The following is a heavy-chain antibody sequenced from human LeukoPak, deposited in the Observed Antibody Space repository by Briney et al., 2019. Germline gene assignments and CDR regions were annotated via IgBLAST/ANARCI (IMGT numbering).Heavy chain of an antibody. D-gene: IGHD1-26*01. CDR2: VDPSDSYT. V-gene: IGHV5-10-1*01. J-gene: IGHJ4*02. Sequence: KLGESLKISSKGSGXSFTNYWITWVRQMPGKGLEWMGRVDPSDSYTNYSPSFRGHVTISADKSISTAYLQWSSLKASDTAMYYCARHEGSSPSGPLDYWGQGTLVTVSS. CDR1: GXSFTNYW. CDR3: ARHEGSSPSGPLDY.